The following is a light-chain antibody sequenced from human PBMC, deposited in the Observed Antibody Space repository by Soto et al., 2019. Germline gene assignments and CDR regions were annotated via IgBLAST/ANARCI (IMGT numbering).Light chain of an antibody. V-gene: IGKV3-11*01. J-gene: IGKJ5*01. CDR1: QSVSSY. CDR2: GAS. Sequence: EIVMTQSPSSLSVSTGERVTISCRASQSVSSYLAWYQHKPGQAPRLLIYGASTMATGIPARFSGSGSGTNFTLTISGLEPEDFAVYYCQQSYSTPITFGQGTRLDIK. CDR3: QQSYSTPIT.